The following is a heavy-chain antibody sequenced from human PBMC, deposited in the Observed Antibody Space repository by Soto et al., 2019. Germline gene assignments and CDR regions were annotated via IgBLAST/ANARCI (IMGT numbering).Heavy chain of an antibody. V-gene: IGHV3-23*01. CDR1: GFSFRIFA. CDR3: TKDAYTKYYYYGMDV. J-gene: IGHJ6*02. D-gene: IGHD4-4*01. Sequence: EVHLSQSGGGLAQPGGSLRLSCAASGFSFRIFAMNWVRQAPGKGLEWIANISDSGGSTLYSDSVKGRFIISRDNSDDTLYLGMNSLRVEDTAIYYCTKDAYTKYYYYGMDVWGQGTTVTVSS. CDR2: ISDSGGST.